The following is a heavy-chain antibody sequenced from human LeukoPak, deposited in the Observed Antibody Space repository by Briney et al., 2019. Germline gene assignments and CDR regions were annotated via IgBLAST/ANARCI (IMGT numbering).Heavy chain of an antibody. CDR3: ARGSEGDSIGY. Sequence: SETLSLTCTVSGGSISSYYWSWIRQPPGKGLEWIGYIYYSGSTNYNPSLKSRVTISVDTSKNQFSLKLSSVTTADTAVYYCARGSEGDSIGYWGQGTLVTVSS. V-gene: IGHV4-59*01. CDR2: IYYSGST. D-gene: IGHD6-13*01. J-gene: IGHJ4*02. CDR1: GGSISSYY.